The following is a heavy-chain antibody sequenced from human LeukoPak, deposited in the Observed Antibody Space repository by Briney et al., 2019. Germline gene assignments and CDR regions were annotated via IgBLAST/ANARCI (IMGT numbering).Heavy chain of an antibody. Sequence: PGGSLRLSCAASGITFSSYGMSWVRQAPGKGLEWIGSIYYSGSTYYNPSLKSRVTISVDTSKNQFSLKLSSVTAADTAVYYCARAYGDYDQYNWFDPWGQGTLVTVSS. CDR3: ARAYGDYDQYNWFDP. CDR2: IYYSGST. CDR1: GITFSSYG. J-gene: IGHJ5*02. D-gene: IGHD4-17*01. V-gene: IGHV4-39*07.